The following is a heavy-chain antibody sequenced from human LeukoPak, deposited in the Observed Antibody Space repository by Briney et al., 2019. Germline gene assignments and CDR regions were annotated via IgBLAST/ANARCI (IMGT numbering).Heavy chain of an antibody. CDR1: GGSFSGYY. CDR3: ASQYGSGSYESYSFDY. CDR2: INHSGST. D-gene: IGHD3-10*01. V-gene: IGHV4-34*01. Sequence: PSETLSLTCAVYGGSFSGYYWSWIRQPPGKGLEWIGEINHSGSTNYNPSLKSRVTISVDTSKNQFSLKLSSVTAADTAVYYCASQYGSGSYESYSFDYWGQGTLVTVSS. J-gene: IGHJ4*02.